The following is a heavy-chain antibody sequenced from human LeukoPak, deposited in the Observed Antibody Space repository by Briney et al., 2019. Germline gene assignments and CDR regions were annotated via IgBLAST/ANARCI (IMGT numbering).Heavy chain of an antibody. D-gene: IGHD6-13*01. Sequence: GASVKVSCKASGYTFTGYYMHWVRQAPGQGLEWMGWINPNSGGTNYAQKFQGRVTMTRDTSISTAYMELSRLRSDDTAVYYCARLLPAAAGTVGAFDIWGQGTMVTVSS. CDR2: INPNSGGT. CDR1: GYTFTGYY. V-gene: IGHV1-2*02. CDR3: ARLLPAAAGTVGAFDI. J-gene: IGHJ3*02.